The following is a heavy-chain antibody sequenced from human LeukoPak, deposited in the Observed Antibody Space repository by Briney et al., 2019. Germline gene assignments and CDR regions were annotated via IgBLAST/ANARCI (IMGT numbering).Heavy chain of an antibody. V-gene: IGHV3-66*01. CDR3: ARRLEYSGSKGVFDY. Sequence: GGSLRLSCAASGFTVSNAWMSWFRQAPGKGLEWVSIIYSGGYTDYADSVKGRFTISRDNSKNTLDLQMNSLRAEDTAVYYCARRLEYSGSKGVFDYWGQGTLVTVSS. J-gene: IGHJ4*02. CDR2: IYSGGYT. D-gene: IGHD1-26*01. CDR1: GFTVSNAW.